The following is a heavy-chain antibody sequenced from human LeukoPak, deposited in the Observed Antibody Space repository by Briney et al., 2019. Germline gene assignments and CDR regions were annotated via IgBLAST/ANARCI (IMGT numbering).Heavy chain of an antibody. CDR3: ARGGWVRGVITRNGLDY. V-gene: IGHV1-2*02. CDR2: INPYSGGT. Sequence: ASVKVSCKASGYTFTGYFMHWVRQAPGQGLEWMGWINPYSGGTHYAQKFQGRVTMTRDTSISTAYMDLSSLRSDDTAVYYCARGGWVRGVITRNGLDYWGQGTLVTVSS. J-gene: IGHJ4*02. D-gene: IGHD3-10*01. CDR1: GYTFTGYF.